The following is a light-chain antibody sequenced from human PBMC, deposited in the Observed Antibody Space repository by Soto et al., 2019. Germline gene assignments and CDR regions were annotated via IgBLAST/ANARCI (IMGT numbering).Light chain of an antibody. CDR1: QSVSSN. V-gene: IGKV3-15*01. CDR3: QQYNNWPPYT. Sequence: EIVMTQSPATLSVSPGERATLSCRASQSVSSNLAWYKQKPGQAPRLLIYGASTRATGIPARFSGSGPGTEFTLTISSLQSEDFAVYYCQQYNNWPPYTFGQGTKVDIK. CDR2: GAS. J-gene: IGKJ2*01.